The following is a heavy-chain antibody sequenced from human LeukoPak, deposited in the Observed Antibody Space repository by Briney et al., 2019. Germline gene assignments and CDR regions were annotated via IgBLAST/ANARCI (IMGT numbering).Heavy chain of an antibody. CDR1: GYTFSSYY. D-gene: IGHD1-26*01. J-gene: IGHJ4*02. V-gene: IGHV1-46*01. Sequence: ASVKVSCQAAGYTFSSYYMHWVRQAPGQGLEWMGIINPSGGSTNYAQKFQGRVTMTRDTSTSTVYMELSSLRSEDTAVYYCARAGAIVGSFDYWGQGTLVTVSS. CDR2: INPSGGST. CDR3: ARAGAIVGSFDY.